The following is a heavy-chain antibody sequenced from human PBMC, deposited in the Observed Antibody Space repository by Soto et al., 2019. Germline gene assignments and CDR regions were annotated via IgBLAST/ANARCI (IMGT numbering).Heavy chain of an antibody. V-gene: IGHV4-39*01. CDR3: ARRRSSGWYAPYYFDY. J-gene: IGHJ4*02. D-gene: IGHD6-19*01. CDR2: IYYSGST. Sequence: QLQLQESGPGLVKPSETLSLTCTVSGGSISSSSYYWGWIRQPPGKGLEWIGRIYYSGSTYYNPSLMSRITISVDTSKNQFSLKLSSVTAADTAVYYCARRRSSGWYAPYYFDYWGQGTLVTVSS. CDR1: GGSISSSSYY.